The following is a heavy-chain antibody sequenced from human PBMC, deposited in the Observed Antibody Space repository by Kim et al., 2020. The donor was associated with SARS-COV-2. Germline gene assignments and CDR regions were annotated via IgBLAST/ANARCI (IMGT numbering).Heavy chain of an antibody. CDR3: AGRGGSGDYFDY. J-gene: IGHJ4*02. D-gene: IGHD6-25*01. Sequence: RYSPSFQGKVTISADTSISTAYLQWSSLKASDTAMYYCAGRGGSGDYFDYWGQGTLVTVSS. V-gene: IGHV5-51*01.